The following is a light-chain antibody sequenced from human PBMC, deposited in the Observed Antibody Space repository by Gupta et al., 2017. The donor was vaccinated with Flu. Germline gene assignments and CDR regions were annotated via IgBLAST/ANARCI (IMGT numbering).Light chain of an antibody. J-gene: IGKJ1*01. Sequence: AMTQSPLSLPVTPGEPASISCRSSQSLLHSNGYNYLDWYLQKPGQSPQLLIYLGSNRVSGVPDRFSGSGSGTDFTLKISRVEAEDVGVYYCMQAIQTPRTFGQGTKVEIK. V-gene: IGKV2-28*01. CDR1: QSLLHSNGYNY. CDR3: MQAIQTPRT. CDR2: LGS.